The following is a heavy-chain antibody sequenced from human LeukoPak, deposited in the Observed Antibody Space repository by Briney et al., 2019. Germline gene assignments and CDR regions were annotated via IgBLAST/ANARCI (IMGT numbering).Heavy chain of an antibody. D-gene: IGHD6-13*01. CDR3: AKDFEYSGYSSSNFDY. J-gene: IGHJ4*02. CDR2: ISGSGGST. V-gene: IGHV3-23*01. CDR1: GFTFSSYA. Sequence: GGSLRLSCGASGFTFSSYAMSWVRRAPGKGLEWVSSISGSGGSTYYADSVKGRFTISRDNSKNTLFLQMNSLRAEDTAIYYCAKDFEYSGYSSSNFDYWGQGTLVTVSS.